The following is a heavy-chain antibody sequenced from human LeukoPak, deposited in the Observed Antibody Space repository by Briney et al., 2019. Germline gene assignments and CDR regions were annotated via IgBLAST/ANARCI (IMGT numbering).Heavy chain of an antibody. J-gene: IGHJ4*02. CDR2: MNPNSGNT. V-gene: IGHV1-8*01. CDR3: ARGRREGGGKGSRYYFDY. Sequence: GASVKVSCKASGYTFTSYDINWVRQAPGQGLEWMGWMNPNSGNTGYAQKFQGRVTMTRNTSISTAYMELSSLRSEDTAVYYCARGRREGGGKGSRYYFDYWGQGTLVTVSS. D-gene: IGHD3-16*01. CDR1: GYTFTSYD.